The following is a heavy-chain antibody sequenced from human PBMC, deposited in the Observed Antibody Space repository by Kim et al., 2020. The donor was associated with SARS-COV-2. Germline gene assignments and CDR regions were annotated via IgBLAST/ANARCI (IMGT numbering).Heavy chain of an antibody. CDR1: GFTFDDYA. J-gene: IGHJ6*02. CDR3: AKASYSSSWYTGYYYYYGMDV. CDR2: ISGDGGST. D-gene: IGHD6-13*01. V-gene: IGHV3-43*02. Sequence: GGSLRLSCAASGFTFDDYAMHWVRQAPGKGLEWVSLISGDGGSTYYADSVKGRFTISRDNSKNSLYLQMNSLRTEDTALYYCAKASYSSSWYTGYYYYYGMDVWGQGTTVTVSS.